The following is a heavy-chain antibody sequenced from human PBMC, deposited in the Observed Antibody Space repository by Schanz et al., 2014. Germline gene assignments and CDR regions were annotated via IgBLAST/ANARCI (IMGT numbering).Heavy chain of an antibody. V-gene: IGHV3-11*01. CDR1: GFTFSDHY. J-gene: IGHJ4*02. D-gene: IGHD3-22*01. CDR3: AKDPSHGDYDYYFDY. CDR2: IATSSSTR. Sequence: QVQLVESGGGLVKPGGSLRLSCAASGFTFSDHYMDWVRQVPGKGLEWLSYIATSSSTRHYADAVKGRVTISRDNAKNSLYLQMNSLRAEDTAVYYCAKDPSHGDYDYYFDYWGQGTLVTVSS.